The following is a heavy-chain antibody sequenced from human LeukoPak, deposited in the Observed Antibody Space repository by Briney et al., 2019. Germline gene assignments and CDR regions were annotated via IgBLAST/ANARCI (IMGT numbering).Heavy chain of an antibody. D-gene: IGHD4-17*01. CDR3: ARLDYGYGDYVDEYYFDY. Sequence: ASVKVSCKASGYTFTGYYMHWVRQAPGQGLEWMGWINPNSGGTNYAQKFQGRVTMTRDTSISTAYMELSRLRSDDTAVYYCARLDYGYGDYVDEYYFDYWGQGTLVTVSS. J-gene: IGHJ4*02. CDR2: INPNSGGT. CDR1: GYTFTGYY. V-gene: IGHV1-2*02.